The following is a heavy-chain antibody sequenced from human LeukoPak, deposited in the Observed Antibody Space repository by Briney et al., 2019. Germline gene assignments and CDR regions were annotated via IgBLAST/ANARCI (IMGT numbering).Heavy chain of an antibody. V-gene: IGHV4-4*07. J-gene: IGHJ5*02. D-gene: IGHD1-7*01. CDR2: IYTSGST. CDR3: ARGYLTGTTRGNWFDP. Sequence: SETLSLTCTVSGVSISSYYWSWIRQPAGKGLEWIGRIYTSGSTNYNPSLKSRVTISVDTSKNQFSLKLSSVTAADTAVYYCARGYLTGTTRGNWFDPWGQGTLVTVSS. CDR1: GVSISSYY.